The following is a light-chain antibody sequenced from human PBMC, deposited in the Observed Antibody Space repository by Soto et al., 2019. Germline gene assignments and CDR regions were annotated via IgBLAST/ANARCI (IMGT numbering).Light chain of an antibody. V-gene: IGLV2-14*01. Sequence: QSALTQPASVSGSPGQSITISCTGTSSDVGGYNYVSWYQQHPGKAPKLMIYDVSNRPSGVSNRLSGSKSGNTASLTISGLQAEDEADYYCSSYTSSSTLYVVFAGGTKLTVL. CDR3: SSYTSSSTLYVV. CDR2: DVS. J-gene: IGLJ2*01. CDR1: SSDVGGYNY.